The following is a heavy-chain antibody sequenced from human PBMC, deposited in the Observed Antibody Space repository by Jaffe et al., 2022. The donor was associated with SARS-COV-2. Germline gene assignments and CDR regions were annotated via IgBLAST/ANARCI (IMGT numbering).Heavy chain of an antibody. V-gene: IGHV3-23*01. CDR1: GFTFSSYA. D-gene: IGHD6-6*01. CDR2: ISGSGGST. J-gene: IGHJ6*02. Sequence: EVQLLESGGGLVQPGGSLRLSCAASGFTFSSYAMSWVRQAPGKGLEWVSAISGSGGSTYYADSVKGRFTISRDNSKNTLYLQMNSLRAEDTAVYYCAKDLAAEAGSSSPDYYYYYGMDVWGQGTTVTVSS. CDR3: AKDLAAEAGSSSPDYYYYYGMDV.